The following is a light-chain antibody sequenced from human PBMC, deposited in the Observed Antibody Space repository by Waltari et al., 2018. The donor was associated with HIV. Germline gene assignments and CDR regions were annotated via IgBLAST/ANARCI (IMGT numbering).Light chain of an antibody. CDR1: SSDVDSYNY. CDR3: SSYTSSSLV. V-gene: IGLV2-14*03. CDR2: DVT. Sequence: QSALTQPASVSGSPGQSITISCTGISSDVDSYNYDCWYQQHPGKAPNLLIYDVTHRPSGFSHRFSAKSSGNTAPLTISLLDAEDAAYYCCSSYTSSSLVFGGGTKLTVL. J-gene: IGLJ3*02.